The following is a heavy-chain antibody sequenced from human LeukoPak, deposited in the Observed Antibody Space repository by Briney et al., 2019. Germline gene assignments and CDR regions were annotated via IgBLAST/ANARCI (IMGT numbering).Heavy chain of an antibody. CDR1: GGTFSSYA. CDR3: ARSQRGYSYGYYYYYGMDV. CDR2: IIPIFGIA. V-gene: IGHV1-69*04. Sequence: ASVKVSGKASGGTFSSYAISWVRQAPGQGLEWMGRIIPIFGIANYAQKFQGRVTITADKSTSTAYMELSSLRSEDTAVYYCARSQRGYSYGYYYYYGMDVWGQGTTVTVSS. J-gene: IGHJ6*02. D-gene: IGHD5-18*01.